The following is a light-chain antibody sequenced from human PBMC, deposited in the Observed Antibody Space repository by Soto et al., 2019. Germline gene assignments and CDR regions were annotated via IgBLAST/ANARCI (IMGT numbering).Light chain of an antibody. J-gene: IGKJ5*01. V-gene: IGKV4-1*01. CDR3: QQYYRTPIT. CDR1: QSILYSSNNKNY. CDR2: WAS. Sequence: DIVMTQSPDSLAVSLGERANINFKSSQSILYSSNNKNYLAWYQQNPGQPPKLLIDWASTRESGVPDRCSGSGAGTDFTLTSSSLQAEDVALYYCQQYYRTPITFGQGTRLEIK.